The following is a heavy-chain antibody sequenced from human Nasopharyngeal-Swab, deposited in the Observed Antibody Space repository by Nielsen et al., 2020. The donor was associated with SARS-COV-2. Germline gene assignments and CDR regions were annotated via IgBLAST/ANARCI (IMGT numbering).Heavy chain of an antibody. J-gene: IGHJ6*02. CDR2: IYYSGSA. V-gene: IGHV4-39*07. Sequence: RQAPGKGLEWIGSIYYSGSAYYNPSLKSRVTISVDTSKNQFSLKLTSVTAADTAVYYCARNKFRSGYYGTAEYYGLDVWGQGTTVTVSS. CDR3: ARNKFRSGYYGTAEYYGLDV. D-gene: IGHD3-3*01.